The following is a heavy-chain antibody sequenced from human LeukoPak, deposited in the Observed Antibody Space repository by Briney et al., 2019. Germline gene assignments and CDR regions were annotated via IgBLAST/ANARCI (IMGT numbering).Heavy chain of an antibody. Sequence: GASVKVSCKASGGTFSTYAISWVRQAPGQGLEWMGGIIPIIGTANYAQKFQGRVTITAGESTSTAYMELSSLRSEDTAVYYCASGEGENWFDPWGQGTLVTVSS. V-gene: IGHV1-69*13. D-gene: IGHD3-10*01. CDR2: IIPIIGTA. CDR1: GGTFSTYA. CDR3: ASGEGENWFDP. J-gene: IGHJ5*02.